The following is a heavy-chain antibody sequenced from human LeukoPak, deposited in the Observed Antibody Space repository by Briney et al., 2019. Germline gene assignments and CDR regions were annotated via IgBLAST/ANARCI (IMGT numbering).Heavy chain of an antibody. V-gene: IGHV3-11*04. D-gene: IGHD3-22*01. CDR3: ARTYYYDSSGYYGDD. CDR2: ISSSGSTI. Sequence: GGSLRLSCAASGFTFSDYYMSWIRQAPGKGLEWVPYISSSGSTIYYADSVKGRFTISRDNAKNSLYLQMNSLRAEDTAVYYCARTYYYDSSGYYGDDWGQGTLVTVSS. CDR1: GFTFSDYY. J-gene: IGHJ4*02.